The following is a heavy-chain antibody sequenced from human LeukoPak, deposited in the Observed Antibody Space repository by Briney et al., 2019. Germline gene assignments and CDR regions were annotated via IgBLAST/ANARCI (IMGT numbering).Heavy chain of an antibody. J-gene: IGHJ4*02. D-gene: IGHD1-7*01. CDR2: ISSSSSTI. V-gene: IGHV3-48*01. CDR3: ATSRTFDY. Sequence: PGGSPRLSCAASGFTFSSYSMNWVRQAPGKGLEWVSYISSSSSTIYYADSVKGRFTISRDNAKNSLYLQMNSLRAEDTAVYYCATSRTFDYWGQGTLVTVSS. CDR1: GFTFSSYS.